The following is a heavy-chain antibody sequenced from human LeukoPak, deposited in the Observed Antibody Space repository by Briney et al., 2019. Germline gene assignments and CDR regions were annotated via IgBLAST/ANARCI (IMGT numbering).Heavy chain of an antibody. D-gene: IGHD4-17*01. CDR2: ICSSGFRT. J-gene: IGHJ4*02. CDR1: GFTFRSHA. CDR3: ATPRGTVTTGAVY. Sequence: GGSLRLSCAASGFTFRSHAMSCVRQATGKGVECVSAICSSGFRTYYADAVKGRFTISRDNSKNTLYLQMNNLRAEDTAVYYCATPRGTVTTGAVYWGQGTLVTVFS. V-gene: IGHV3-23*01.